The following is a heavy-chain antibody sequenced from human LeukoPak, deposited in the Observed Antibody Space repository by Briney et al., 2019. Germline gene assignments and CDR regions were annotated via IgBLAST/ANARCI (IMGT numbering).Heavy chain of an antibody. CDR1: GYTFTSYG. V-gene: IGHV1-18*01. Sequence: ASVKVSCKASGYTFTSYGISWVRQAPGQGLEWMGWISAYNGNTNYAQKLQGRVTMTTDTSTSTAYTELRSLRSDDTAVYYCARVKSYRSIGWYEGFDYWGQGTLVTVSS. D-gene: IGHD6-19*01. J-gene: IGHJ4*02. CDR3: ARVKSYRSIGWYEGFDY. CDR2: ISAYNGNT.